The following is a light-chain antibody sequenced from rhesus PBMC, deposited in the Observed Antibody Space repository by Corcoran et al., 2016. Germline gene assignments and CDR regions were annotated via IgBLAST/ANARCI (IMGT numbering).Light chain of an antibody. V-gene: IGKV1-37*01. CDR1: QGIYSY. J-gene: IGKJ3*01. CDR3: QKYNSAPFT. CDR2: YAC. Sequence: DVQMTQSPSPLPASVGDTVTVTRRASQGIYSYLAWYQVKPGKAPMPLIYYACNLKSGVPSRFSCSGSRIEFILTISSLQPEDFATYYCQKYNSAPFTFGPGTKLDIK.